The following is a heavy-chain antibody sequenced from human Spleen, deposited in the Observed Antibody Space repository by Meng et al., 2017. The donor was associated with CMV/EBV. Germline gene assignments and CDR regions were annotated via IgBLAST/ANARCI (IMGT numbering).Heavy chain of an antibody. Sequence: SETLSLTCSVSGDSVSGYSWSWIRQPPGKGLEWIGSIYHIGSPTYDPSLRSRVTMSIDTSKSQFSLELNSVTAADSAVYYCGYLDGDMDVWGQGTTVTVSS. J-gene: IGHJ6*02. CDR3: GYLDGDMDV. D-gene: IGHD1-1*01. CDR2: IYHIGSP. V-gene: IGHV4-59*02. CDR1: GDSVSGYS.